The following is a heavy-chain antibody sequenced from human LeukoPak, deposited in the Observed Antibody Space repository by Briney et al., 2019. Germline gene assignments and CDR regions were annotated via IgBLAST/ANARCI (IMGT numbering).Heavy chain of an antibody. Sequence: GGSLRLSCAASGFTSSSYWMHWVRQAPGKGLVWVSRINSDGSSTSYADSVKGRFTISRDNSKNTLYLQMNSLRAEDTAVYYCARDPPMTYYDFWSGPYGMDVWGQGTTVTVSS. D-gene: IGHD3-3*01. V-gene: IGHV3-74*01. CDR1: GFTSSSYW. CDR3: ARDPPMTYYDFWSGPYGMDV. J-gene: IGHJ6*02. CDR2: INSDGSST.